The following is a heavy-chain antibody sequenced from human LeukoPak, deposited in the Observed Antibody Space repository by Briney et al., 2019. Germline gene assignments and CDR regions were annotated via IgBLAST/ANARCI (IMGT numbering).Heavy chain of an antibody. D-gene: IGHD3-10*01. J-gene: IGHJ4*02. CDR2: IYPGDSDT. V-gene: IGHV5-51*01. Sequence: HGESLKISCKGSGYRCTSYRIGWVRQMPGKGLEWMGIIYPGDSDTRYSPSFQGQVTISADKSISTAYLQWSSLKASDTAMYYCARGRITLVRRVGKVGSHIDYWGQGTLVTVSS. CDR1: GYRCTSYR. CDR3: ARGRITLVRRVGKVGSHIDY.